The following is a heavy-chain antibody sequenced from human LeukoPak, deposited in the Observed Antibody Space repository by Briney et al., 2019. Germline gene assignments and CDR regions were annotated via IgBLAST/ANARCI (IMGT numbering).Heavy chain of an antibody. CDR3: ARVAMSGIGSDDF. CDR2: INPYSGDT. Sequence: ASVKVSCKASGYTFTGYYVHWVRQAPGQGLEWMGWINPYSGDTNYAQKFQGRVTMTRDTSISTAYMELSSLKSDDTAVYYCARVAMSGIGSDDFWGQGTLITASS. CDR1: GYTFTGYY. V-gene: IGHV1-2*02. J-gene: IGHJ4*02. D-gene: IGHD1-26*01.